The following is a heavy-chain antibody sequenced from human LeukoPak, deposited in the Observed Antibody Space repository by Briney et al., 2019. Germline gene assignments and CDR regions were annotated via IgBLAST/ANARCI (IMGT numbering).Heavy chain of an antibody. J-gene: IGHJ4*02. V-gene: IGHV3-7*01. CDR1: GLTFSSYW. CDR2: IKEDGSEK. Sequence: PGGSLRLSCAASGLTFSSYWMSWVRQAPGKGLEWVANIKEDGSEKYYVDSVKGRFTISRDNAKNSLYLQMNSLRVEDTAVYYCARDQGIMFFDNWGQGTLVTVSS. CDR3: ARDQGIMFFDN. D-gene: IGHD2-21*01.